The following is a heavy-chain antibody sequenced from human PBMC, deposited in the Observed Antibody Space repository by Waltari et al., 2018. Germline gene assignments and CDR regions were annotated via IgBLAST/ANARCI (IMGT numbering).Heavy chain of an antibody. V-gene: IGHV4-34*01. CDR1: GGSFSGYY. D-gene: IGHD6-13*01. J-gene: IGHJ3*02. CDR3: ARGRIAQDNDAFDI. Sequence: QVQLQQWGAGLLKPSETLSLTCAVYGGSFSGYYWSWIRQPPGKGLEWIGEINHSGSTNDNPSHKSRVTISVDTSKNQFSLKLSSVTAADTAVYYCARGRIAQDNDAFDIWGQGTMVTVSS. CDR2: INHSGST.